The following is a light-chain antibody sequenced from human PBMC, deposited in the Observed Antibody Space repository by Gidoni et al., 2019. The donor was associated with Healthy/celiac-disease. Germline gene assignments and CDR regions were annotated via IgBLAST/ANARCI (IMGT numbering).Light chain of an antibody. CDR2: CAA. Sequence: ILMTQSPHSLAASLGERATINCKSSQSVFYSANNKNYLAWYQQKQGQPPKLLIYCAATRESGVPDRLSGSGCGTDLTLTISSLQDEDVAVYYCQQYYSTLPYTFGQGTKLEIK. CDR3: QQYYSTLPYT. V-gene: IGKV4-1*01. J-gene: IGKJ2*01. CDR1: QSVFYSANNKNY.